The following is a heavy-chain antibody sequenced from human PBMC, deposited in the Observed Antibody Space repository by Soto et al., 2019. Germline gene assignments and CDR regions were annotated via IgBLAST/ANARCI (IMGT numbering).Heavy chain of an antibody. Sequence: QVQLQESGPGLVKPSQTLSLTCTISGGSISSGGYYWSWLRQHPGKGLEWIGYIYYSGSTYYNPSLKSRVTISVDTSKNQFSLKLSSVTAADTAVYYCARNKANLFNWFDPWGQGTLVTVSS. CDR1: GGSISSGGYY. CDR3: ARNKANLFNWFDP. J-gene: IGHJ5*02. V-gene: IGHV4-31*03. CDR2: IYYSGST.